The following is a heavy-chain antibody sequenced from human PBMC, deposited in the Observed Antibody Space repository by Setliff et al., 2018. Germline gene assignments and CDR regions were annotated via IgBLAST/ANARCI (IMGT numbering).Heavy chain of an antibody. CDR1: GFTFSNYG. J-gene: IGHJ6*03. V-gene: IGHV3-33*01. D-gene: IGHD2-2*01. Sequence: GGSLRLSCVASGFTFSNYGMHWVRQAPGKGLEWVALIWNDGSSKFYGDSVKGRFTISRDNSKNTLYLQMNSLRAEDTAVYYCARARYCSSTSCYYYYYMDVWGKGTTVTVSS. CDR3: ARARYCSSTSCYYYYYMDV. CDR2: IWNDGSSK.